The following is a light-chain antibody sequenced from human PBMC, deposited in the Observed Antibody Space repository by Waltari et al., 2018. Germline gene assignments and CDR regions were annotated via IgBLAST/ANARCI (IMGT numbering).Light chain of an antibody. J-gene: IGKJ1*01. CDR3: QQYGSSSWS. Sequence: EIVLTQSPGTLSFSPVERAPLSCRASQSISSNYLAWYQQKPGQAPRLLIYVASSRATGVPDRFSGSGSGTDFILTISRLEPEDFAVYYCQQYGSSSWSFGQGTEVEI. CDR2: VAS. CDR1: QSISSNY. V-gene: IGKV3-20*01.